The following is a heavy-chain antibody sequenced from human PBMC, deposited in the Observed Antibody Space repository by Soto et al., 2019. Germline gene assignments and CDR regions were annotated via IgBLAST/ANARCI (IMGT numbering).Heavy chain of an antibody. V-gene: IGHV3-66*01. J-gene: IGHJ5*02. Sequence: GGSLRLSCAASGFTVSINYMSWVRQAPGKGLEWVSVIYSGGSTYYADSVKGRFTISRDNSKNTLYLQMNSLRAEDTAVYYCARAGRIAARSFEVPNWFDPWGQGTLVTVSS. CDR1: GFTVSINY. D-gene: IGHD6-6*01. CDR3: ARAGRIAARSFEVPNWFDP. CDR2: IYSGGST.